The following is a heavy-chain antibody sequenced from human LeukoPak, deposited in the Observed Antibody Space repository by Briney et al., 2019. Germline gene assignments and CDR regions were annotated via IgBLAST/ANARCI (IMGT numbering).Heavy chain of an antibody. Sequence: SQTLSLTCNVSGGSISSGDEYWSWIRQPPGKGLEWIGSIYYSGSTYYNPSLKSRVTISVDTSKNQFSLKLSSVTAADTAVYYCARRGGIVGALDYWGQGTLVTVSS. CDR1: GGSISSGDEY. D-gene: IGHD1-26*01. J-gene: IGHJ4*02. CDR2: IYYSGST. V-gene: IGHV4-39*01. CDR3: ARRGGIVGALDY.